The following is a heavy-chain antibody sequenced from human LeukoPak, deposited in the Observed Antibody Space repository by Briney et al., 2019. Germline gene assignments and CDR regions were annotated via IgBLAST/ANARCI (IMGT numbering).Heavy chain of an antibody. CDR3: ARDHDFLSGHSRRDFDY. Sequence: GASVKVSCKASGYTFNDYTMNWVRQAPGQGLEWMGWINTKTGNPTYAQGFTGRFDFSLDTSVSVAYLQINGLEADDTAMYYCARDHDFLSGHSRRDFDYWGQGTLVTVSS. V-gene: IGHV7-4-1*04. J-gene: IGHJ4*02. CDR1: GYTFNDYT. CDR2: INTKTGNP. D-gene: IGHD3-3*01.